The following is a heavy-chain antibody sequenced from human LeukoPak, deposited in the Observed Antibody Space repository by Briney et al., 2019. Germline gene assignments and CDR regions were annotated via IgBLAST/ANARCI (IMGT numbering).Heavy chain of an antibody. CDR1: GFTFTDYS. J-gene: IGHJ4*02. Sequence: GGSLRLSCVASGFTFTDYSMNWVRQAPGKGLDWLSDISHSGPTIKYADSVKGRLTVSRDNAKNSLYLQMNSLRAEDTAVYYCARVSPNTVTTLQYFDYWGQGTLVTVSS. V-gene: IGHV3-48*04. CDR2: ISHSGPTI. D-gene: IGHD4-17*01. CDR3: ARVSPNTVTTLQYFDY.